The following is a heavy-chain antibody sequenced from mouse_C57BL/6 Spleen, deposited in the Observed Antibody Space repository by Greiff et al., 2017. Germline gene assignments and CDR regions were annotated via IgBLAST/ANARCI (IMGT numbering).Heavy chain of an antibody. V-gene: IGHV1-64*01. CDR1: GYTFTSYW. J-gene: IGHJ4*01. CDR2: IHPNSGST. Sequence: QVQLQQSGAELVKPGASVKLSCKASGYTFTSYWMHWVKQRPGQGLEWIGMIHPNSGSTNYNEKFKSKATLTVDKSSSTAYMQLSSLTSEDSAVYYGDHYGYYAMDDWGQGTSVTVSS. D-gene: IGHD1-1*02. CDR3: DHYGYYAMDD.